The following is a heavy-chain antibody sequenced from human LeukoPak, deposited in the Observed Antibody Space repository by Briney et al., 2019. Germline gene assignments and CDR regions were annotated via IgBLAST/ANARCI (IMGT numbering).Heavy chain of an antibody. V-gene: IGHV3-23*01. J-gene: IGHJ3*02. Sequence: PGGSLRLSCAASGFTVSSNYMSWVRQAPGKGLEWVSDISGSGGSTYYADSVKGRFTISRDNSKNTLYLQMNSLRAEDTAVYYCAKEHGGSSWYEDAFDIWGQGTMVTVSS. CDR3: AKEHGGSSWYEDAFDI. CDR1: GFTVSSNY. D-gene: IGHD6-13*01. CDR2: ISGSGGST.